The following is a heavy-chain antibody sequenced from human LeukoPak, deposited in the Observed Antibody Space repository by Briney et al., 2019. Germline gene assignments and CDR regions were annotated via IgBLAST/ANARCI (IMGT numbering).Heavy chain of an antibody. D-gene: IGHD6-19*01. CDR2: IYHSGST. CDR1: GGSISSSNW. V-gene: IGHV4-4*02. J-gene: IGHJ4*02. CDR3: ASRGYSSGWLDY. Sequence: SETLSLTCAVSGGSISSSNWWSWVRQPPGKGLEWIGEIYHSGSTNYNPSLKSRVTISVDKSKNQFSLKLSSVTAADTAVYSCASRGYSSGWLDYWGQGTLVTVSS.